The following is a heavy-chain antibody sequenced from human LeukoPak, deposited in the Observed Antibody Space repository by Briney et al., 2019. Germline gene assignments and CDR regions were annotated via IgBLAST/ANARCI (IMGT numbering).Heavy chain of an antibody. CDR3: ARDRTMVRGVTQEIDY. CDR2: TSAYNGNT. J-gene: IGHJ4*02. CDR1: GYTFTSYG. D-gene: IGHD3-10*01. V-gene: IGHV1-18*01. Sequence: ASVKVSCKASGYTFTSYGISWVRQAPGQGLEWMGWTSAYNGNTNYAQKLQGRVTMTTDTSTSTAYMELRSLRSDDTAVYYCARDRTMVRGVTQEIDYWGQGTLVTVSS.